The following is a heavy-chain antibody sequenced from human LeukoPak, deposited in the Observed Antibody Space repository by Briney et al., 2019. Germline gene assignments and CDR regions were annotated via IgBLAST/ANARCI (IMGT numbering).Heavy chain of an antibody. CDR2: MSGSGGST. J-gene: IGHJ3*02. CDR1: GFTFSSYA. CDR3: AKALRGLDAFDI. V-gene: IGHV3-23*01. D-gene: IGHD4-17*01. Sequence: GGSLRLSCAASGFTFSSYAMSWVRQAPGKGLEWVSAMSGSGGSTYYADSVKGRFTISRDNSKNTLYLQMNSLRAEDTAVYYCAKALRGLDAFDIWGQGTMVTVSS.